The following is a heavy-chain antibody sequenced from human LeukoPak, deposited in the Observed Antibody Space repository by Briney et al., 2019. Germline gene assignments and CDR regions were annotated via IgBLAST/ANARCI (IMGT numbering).Heavy chain of an antibody. CDR1: GYSISSGFY. J-gene: IGHJ6*03. CDR2: VYHTGST. Sequence: SETLSLTCTVSGYSISSGFYWGWIRQPPGKGLEWIEIVYHTGSTYYNPSLKSRVTISVDTSKNQFSLRLTSVTAADTGAYYCVRDKLRNGYYYMDVWGKGTTVTVSS. V-gene: IGHV4-38-2*02. CDR3: VRDKLRNGYYYMDV. D-gene: IGHD1-7*01.